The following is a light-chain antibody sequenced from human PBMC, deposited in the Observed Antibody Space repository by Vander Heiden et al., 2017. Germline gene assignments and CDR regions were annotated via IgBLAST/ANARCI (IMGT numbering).Light chain of an antibody. Sequence: PAASETTGQRVSISCIGSSSNIGAGYDVHWYQQLPVTAPKVLIYGNINRPSGVPDRFSGSKSGTSGSRATSGPEVQADAHPFFHSYYSSLGCWVFGGGTKLTVL. CDR2: GNI. J-gene: IGLJ3*02. CDR3: HSYYSSLGCWV. CDR1: SSNIGAGYD. V-gene: IGLV1-40*01.